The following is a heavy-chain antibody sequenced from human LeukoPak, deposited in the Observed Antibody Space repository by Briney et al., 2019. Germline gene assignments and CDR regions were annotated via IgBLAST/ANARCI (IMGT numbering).Heavy chain of an antibody. V-gene: IGHV1-24*01. CDR2: FDPEDGET. D-gene: IGHD3-10*01. J-gene: IGHJ4*02. CDR1: GYTLTELS. Sequence: GASVKVSCKVSGYTLTELSMHWVRQAPGKGLEWMGGFDPEDGETIYAQKFQGRVTMTEDTSTDTAYMELSSLRSEDTAVYYCATYPRGSGSYRYWGQGTLVTVSS. CDR3: ATYPRGSGSYRY.